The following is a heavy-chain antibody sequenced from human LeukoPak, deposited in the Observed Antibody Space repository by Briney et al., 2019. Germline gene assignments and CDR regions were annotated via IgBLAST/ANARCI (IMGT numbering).Heavy chain of an antibody. V-gene: IGHV4-31*03. CDR2: IYYSGST. J-gene: IGHJ3*02. D-gene: IGHD6-19*01. CDR1: GGSISSGGYY. Sequence: RPSETLSLTCTVSGGSISSGGYYWSWIRQHPGKGLEWIGYIYYSGSTYYNPSLKSRVTISVDTSKNQFSLKLSSVTAADTAVYYCARVLSGWYYAFDIWGQGTMVTVSS. CDR3: ARVLSGWYYAFDI.